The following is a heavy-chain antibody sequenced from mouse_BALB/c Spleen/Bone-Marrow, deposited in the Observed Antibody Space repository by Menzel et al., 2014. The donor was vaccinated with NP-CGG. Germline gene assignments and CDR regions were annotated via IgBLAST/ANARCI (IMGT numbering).Heavy chain of an antibody. Sequence: VQLQHSGAELVKPGASVKLSCKASGYTFTSYWMHWVKQRPGQGLEWIGEINPSNGRTNYNEKFKSKATLTVDKSSSTAYMQLSSLTSEDSAVYYCARWNYYGSLYWYFDVWGAGTTVTVSS. D-gene: IGHD1-1*01. J-gene: IGHJ1*01. CDR2: INPSNGRT. CDR3: ARWNYYGSLYWYFDV. CDR1: GYTFTSYW. V-gene: IGHV1S81*02.